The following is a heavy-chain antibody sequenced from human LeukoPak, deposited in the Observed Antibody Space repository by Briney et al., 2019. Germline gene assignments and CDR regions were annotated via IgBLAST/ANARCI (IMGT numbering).Heavy chain of an antibody. CDR1: GFTFSRYD. CDR2: ISSSGGST. D-gene: IGHD4-17*01. CDR3: ANTYYGDGGARGL. J-gene: IGHJ4*02. V-gene: IGHV3-23*01. Sequence: PGGYLRLYCAASGFTFSRYDMTWVRQAPGKGLECVSAISSSGGSTHYADSVKGRFTISRDNSKNTLYLQMSSLRAEDTAIYYCANTYYGDGGARGLWGQGALVTVSS.